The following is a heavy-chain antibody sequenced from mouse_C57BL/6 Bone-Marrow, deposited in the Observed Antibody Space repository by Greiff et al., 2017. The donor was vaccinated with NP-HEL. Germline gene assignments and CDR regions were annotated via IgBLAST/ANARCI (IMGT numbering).Heavy chain of an antibody. CDR3: ASNYYGSSPKYYYAMDY. Sequence: VQRVESGAELAKPGASVKLSCKASGYTFTSYWMHWVKQRPGQGLEWIGYINPSSGYTKYNQKFKDKATLTADKSSSTAYMQLSSLTYEDSAVYYCASNYYGSSPKYYYAMDYWGQGTSVTVSS. CDR2: INPSSGYT. V-gene: IGHV1-7*01. D-gene: IGHD1-1*01. CDR1: GYTFTSYW. J-gene: IGHJ4*01.